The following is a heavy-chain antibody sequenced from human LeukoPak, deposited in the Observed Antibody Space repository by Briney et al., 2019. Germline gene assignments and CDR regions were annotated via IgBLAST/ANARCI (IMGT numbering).Heavy chain of an antibody. D-gene: IGHD3-3*01. CDR2: IYPGDSDT. CDR1: GYSFTSYW. Sequence: GESLKISCKGSGYSFTSYWIGWVRQMPGKGLDWMGIIYPGDSDTRYSPSFQGQVTISADKSISTAYLQWSSLKASDTAMYYCARQYDFWSGYYISDRDAFDIWGQGTMVTVSS. CDR3: ARQYDFWSGYYISDRDAFDI. J-gene: IGHJ3*02. V-gene: IGHV5-51*01.